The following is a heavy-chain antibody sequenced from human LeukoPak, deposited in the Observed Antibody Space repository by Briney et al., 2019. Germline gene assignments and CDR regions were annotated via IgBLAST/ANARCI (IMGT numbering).Heavy chain of an antibody. CDR2: IYTSGST. D-gene: IGHD4-23*01. CDR3: ARHFSDYGGNSRSLYYYYMDV. J-gene: IGHJ6*03. CDR1: GGSISSGSYY. Sequence: SQTLSLTCTVSGGSISSGSYYWRWLRQPAGKGLEWIGRIYTSGSTNYNPSLKSRVTISVDTSKNQISPKLSSVTAADTAVYYCARHFSDYGGNSRSLYYYYMDVWGKGTTVTVSS. V-gene: IGHV4-61*02.